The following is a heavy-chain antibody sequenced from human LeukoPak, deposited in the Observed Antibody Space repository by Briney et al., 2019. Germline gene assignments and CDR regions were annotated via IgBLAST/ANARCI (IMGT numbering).Heavy chain of an antibody. Sequence: PGGSLRLSCAASGFTFRSYNMNWVRQAPGKRPEWVSSISSSSSYIYYADSVKGRFTISRDNAKNALYLQMNSLRAEHTALYYCARGASRADYWGQGTLVTVSS. V-gene: IGHV3-21*01. J-gene: IGHJ4*02. CDR2: ISSSSSYI. CDR3: ARGASRADY. CDR1: GFTFRSYN.